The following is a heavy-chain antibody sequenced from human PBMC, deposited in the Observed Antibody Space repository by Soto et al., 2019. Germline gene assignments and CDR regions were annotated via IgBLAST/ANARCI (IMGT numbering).Heavy chain of an antibody. J-gene: IGHJ5*02. CDR1: GYSISAYY. D-gene: IGHD3-10*01. CDR2: IDPKNGGT. Sequence: QVQLVQSGTEVKKPGASVKVSCQASGYSISAYYIHWVRQAPGQGLEWMGWIDPKNGGTVSAQKFQGRLPMTRDTSISTVYMDLSGLTSDDTALYYCGRDDYGIFTSWGQGSLVTVSS. V-gene: IGHV1-2*02. CDR3: GRDDYGIFTS.